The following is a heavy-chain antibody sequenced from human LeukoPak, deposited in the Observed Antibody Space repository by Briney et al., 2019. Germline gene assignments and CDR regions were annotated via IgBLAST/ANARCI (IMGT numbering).Heavy chain of an antibody. D-gene: IGHD5-24*01. V-gene: IGHV1-3*01. Sequence: ASVKVSCKASGYTFTSYAMHWVRQAPGQRLEWMGWINAGNGNTKYSQKFQGRVTITRDTSASTAYMELSSLRSDDTAVYYCARDYRRDGYNSLGYWGQGTLVTVSS. J-gene: IGHJ4*02. CDR2: INAGNGNT. CDR1: GYTFTSYA. CDR3: ARDYRRDGYNSLGY.